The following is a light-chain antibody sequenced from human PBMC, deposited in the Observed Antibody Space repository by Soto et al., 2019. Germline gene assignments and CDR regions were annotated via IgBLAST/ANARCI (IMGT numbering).Light chain of an antibody. V-gene: IGKV3-11*01. CDR1: QSVSSY. CDR2: DAS. Sequence: EIVLTQSPATLSLSPGERVTLSCRASQSVSSYLAWYQKKPGQAPRLLIYDASNRATGIPVRFSGSGSGTACTLTISSLEPEDFAVYYCQQRSNWPITFGQGTRLEIK. CDR3: QQRSNWPIT. J-gene: IGKJ5*01.